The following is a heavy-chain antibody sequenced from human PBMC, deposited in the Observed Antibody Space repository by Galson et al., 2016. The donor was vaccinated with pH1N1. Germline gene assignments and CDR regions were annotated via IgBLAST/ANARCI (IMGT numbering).Heavy chain of an antibody. Sequence: TLSLTCTVSNGSISSGDYFWSWIRQPPGKGLEWIGYIYYSGNTYYTPSPKRRFTISLDTSKNQFSLRLTSVTATDTAISYCARGRDYDILTGSSYYFDFWGQGTPVTVSS. D-gene: IGHD3-9*01. CDR3: ARGRDYDILTGSSYYFDF. CDR2: IYYSGNT. CDR1: NGSISSGDYF. V-gene: IGHV4-30-4*08. J-gene: IGHJ4*02.